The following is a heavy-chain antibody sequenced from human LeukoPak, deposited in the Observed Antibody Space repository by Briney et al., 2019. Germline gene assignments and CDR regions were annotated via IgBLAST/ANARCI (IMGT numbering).Heavy chain of an antibody. V-gene: IGHV1-2*02. CDR1: GYTFTGYY. D-gene: IGHD6-19*01. J-gene: IGHJ4*02. CDR3: ARDKGWSTSGHFDY. Sequence: ASVKVSCKASGYTFTGYYMHWVRQAPGQGLEWMGWINPNSGGTNYAQKFQGRVTMTRDTSISTAYMELSRLRSDDTAVYYCARDKGWSTSGHFDYWGQGTLVTVSS. CDR2: INPNSGGT.